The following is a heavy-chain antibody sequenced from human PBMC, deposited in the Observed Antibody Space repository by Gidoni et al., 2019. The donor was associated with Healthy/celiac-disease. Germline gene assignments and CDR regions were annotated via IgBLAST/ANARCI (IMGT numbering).Heavy chain of an antibody. CDR1: GGSLSSYY. CDR3: ARVRVDYDSSGPYDAFDI. Sequence: QVQLQESGPGLVKPSETLSLTCTVSGGSLSSYYWSWIRQPPGKGLEWIGYSYYSGSTNYNPSLKSRVTISVDTSKNQFSLKLSSVTAADTAVYYCARVRVDYDSSGPYDAFDIWGQGTMVTVSA. J-gene: IGHJ3*02. D-gene: IGHD3-22*01. CDR2: SYYSGST. V-gene: IGHV4-59*01.